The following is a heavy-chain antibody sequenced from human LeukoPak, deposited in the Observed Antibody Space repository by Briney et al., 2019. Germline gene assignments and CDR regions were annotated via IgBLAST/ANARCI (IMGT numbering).Heavy chain of an antibody. CDR2: INPNSGGT. CDR1: GYTFTGYY. D-gene: IGHD6-13*01. J-gene: IGHJ5*02. Sequence: ASVKVSCKASGYTFTGYYMHWVRQAPGQGLEWMGWINPNSGGTNYAQKFQGRVTMTRDTSISTAYMELSRLRSDDTAVYYCARDPSGIAAAETWGQGTLVTVSS. V-gene: IGHV1-2*02. CDR3: ARDPSGIAAAET.